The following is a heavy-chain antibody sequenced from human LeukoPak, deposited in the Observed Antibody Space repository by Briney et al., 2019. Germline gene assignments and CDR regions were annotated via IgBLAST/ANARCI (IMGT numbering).Heavy chain of an antibody. Sequence: GGSLRLSCAASRFTFTSYSMNWVRQAPGKGLEWVSTISGGGGSTYYADSVKGRFTISRDNSKNTLYLQVNSLRAEDTAVYYCAKGGKWDVTPFDYWGQGTLVTVSS. CDR2: ISGGGGST. D-gene: IGHD1-26*01. V-gene: IGHV3-23*01. J-gene: IGHJ4*02. CDR1: RFTFTSYS. CDR3: AKGGKWDVTPFDY.